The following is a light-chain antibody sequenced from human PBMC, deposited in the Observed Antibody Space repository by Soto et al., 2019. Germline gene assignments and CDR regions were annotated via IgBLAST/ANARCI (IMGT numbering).Light chain of an antibody. J-gene: IGKJ1*01. CDR2: GAS. CDR1: QDISNY. V-gene: IGKV1-33*01. CDR3: QQYDNLPRT. Sequence: DIQMTQSPSSLSASVGDRVTITCQASQDISNYLNWYQQKPGKAPKLLIYGASNLETGGPSRFSGSGSGTDFTFTISSLQPEDIATYYCQQYDNLPRTFGQGTKVEIQ.